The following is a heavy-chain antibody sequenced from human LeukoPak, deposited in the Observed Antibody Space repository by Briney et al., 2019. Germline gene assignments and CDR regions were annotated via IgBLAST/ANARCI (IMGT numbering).Heavy chain of an antibody. CDR1: GGSISSGSYY. V-gene: IGHV4-61*02. J-gene: IGHJ6*03. CDR3: ARDTLADKARGGYYYYYMDV. D-gene: IGHD5-18*01. Sequence: SETLSLTCTVSGGSISSGSYYWSWIRQPAGKGLEWIGRIYTSGSTNYNPSLKSRVTISVDTSKNQFSLKLSSVTAADTAVYYCARDTLADKARGGYYYYYMDVWGKGTTVTASS. CDR2: IYTSGST.